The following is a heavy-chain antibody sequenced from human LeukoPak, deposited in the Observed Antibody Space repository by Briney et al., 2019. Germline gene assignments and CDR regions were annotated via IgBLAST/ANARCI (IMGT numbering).Heavy chain of an antibody. CDR2: ISGSGTVT. Sequence: GGSLRLSCAASGFIFRNYEINWVRQAPGKGLEWVSYISGSGTVTYFADSVKDRFTVSRDNAKNSLFLNMNSLRAEDTAVYYCARQESYMSSQNYYSYGMDVWGQGTTVTVSS. J-gene: IGHJ6*02. V-gene: IGHV3-48*03. CDR1: GFIFRNYE. CDR3: ARQESYMSSQNYYSYGMDV. D-gene: IGHD3-16*01.